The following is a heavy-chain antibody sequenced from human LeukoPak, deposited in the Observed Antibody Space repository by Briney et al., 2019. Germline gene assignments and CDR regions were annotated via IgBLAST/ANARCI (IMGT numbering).Heavy chain of an antibody. D-gene: IGHD5-18*01. Sequence: GSLRLSCAASGFTVSSNYMSWIRQPPGKGLEWIGYIYYGGSTNYNASLRSRVTISVDTSKNQLSLKLSSVTAADTAVYYCARIVPYNYGYIDYWGQGTLVTVSS. CDR3: ARIVPYNYGYIDY. J-gene: IGHJ4*02. CDR1: GFTVSSNY. CDR2: IYYGGST. V-gene: IGHV4-59*02.